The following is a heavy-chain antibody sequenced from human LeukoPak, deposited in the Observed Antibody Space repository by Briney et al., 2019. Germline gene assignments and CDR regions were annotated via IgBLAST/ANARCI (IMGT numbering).Heavy chain of an antibody. Sequence: GGSPRLSCAASGFTPSSFLMSWVREAPGKGLEWVSVIYSGGSTYYADSVKGRVAISRDNSKNTVFLQMNSVRAEDTAVYYCARSYSNHLFGMDVWGQGTTVTVSS. D-gene: IGHD4-11*01. CDR3: ARSYSNHLFGMDV. CDR1: GFTPSSFL. J-gene: IGHJ6*02. CDR2: IYSGGST. V-gene: IGHV3-66*01.